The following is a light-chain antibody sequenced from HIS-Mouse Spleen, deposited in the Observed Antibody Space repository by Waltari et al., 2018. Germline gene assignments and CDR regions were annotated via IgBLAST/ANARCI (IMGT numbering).Light chain of an antibody. CDR2: EDS. CDR3: YSTDSSGNHRV. Sequence: SYELTQPPSVSVSPGQTARITCSGDALPKKYAYWYQQKSGQAPVVVIYEDSKRPSGIPGRLSGSSSGTMATLTISGAQVEDEADYYCYSTDSSGNHRVFGGGTKLTVL. J-gene: IGLJ2*01. V-gene: IGLV3-10*01. CDR1: ALPKKY.